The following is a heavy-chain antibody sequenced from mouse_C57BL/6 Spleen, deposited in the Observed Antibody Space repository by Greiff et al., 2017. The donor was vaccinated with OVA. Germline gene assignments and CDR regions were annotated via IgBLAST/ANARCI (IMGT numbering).Heavy chain of an antibody. J-gene: IGHJ1*03. CDR1: GYSFTDYN. CDR2: INPNYGTT. Sequence: VQLQQSGPELVKPGASVKISCKASGYSFTDYNMNWVKQSHGKSLEWIGVINPNYGTTSYNQKFKGKATLTVDQSSSTAYMQLNSLTSEDSAVYYCARIYYYGSSYEDGYFDVWGTGTTVTVSS. D-gene: IGHD1-1*01. V-gene: IGHV1-39*01. CDR3: ARIYYYGSSYEDGYFDV.